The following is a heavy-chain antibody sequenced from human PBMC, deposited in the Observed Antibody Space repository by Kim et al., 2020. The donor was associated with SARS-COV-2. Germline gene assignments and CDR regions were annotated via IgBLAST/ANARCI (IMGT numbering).Heavy chain of an antibody. CDR1: GGSFSGYY. CDR3: ARDGSGYDYGAFDI. Sequence: SETLSLTCAVYGGSFSGYYWSWIRQPPGKGLEWIGEINHSGSTNYTPSLKSRVTISVDTSKNQFSLKLSSVTAADTAVYYCARDGSGYDYGAFDIWGQGTMVTVSS. J-gene: IGHJ3*02. V-gene: IGHV4-34*01. CDR2: INHSGST. D-gene: IGHD5-12*01.